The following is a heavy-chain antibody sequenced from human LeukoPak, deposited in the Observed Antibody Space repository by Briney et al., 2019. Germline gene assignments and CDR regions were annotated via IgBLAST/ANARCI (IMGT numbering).Heavy chain of an antibody. Sequence: SETLSLTCAVSGGSISSGGYSWSWIRQPPGKGLEWIGYIYHSGSTYYNPSLKSRVTISVDRSKNQFSLKLSSVTAADTAVYYCARGRNDFFDPWGQGTLVTVSS. D-gene: IGHD1-1*01. CDR2: IYHSGST. J-gene: IGHJ5*02. CDR1: GGSISSGGYS. V-gene: IGHV4-30-2*01. CDR3: ARGRNDFFDP.